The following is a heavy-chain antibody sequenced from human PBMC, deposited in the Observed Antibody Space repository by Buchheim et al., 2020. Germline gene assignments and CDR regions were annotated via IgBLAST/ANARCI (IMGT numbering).Heavy chain of an antibody. J-gene: IGHJ4*02. CDR3: ASLLWVGATTVDY. D-gene: IGHD1-26*01. V-gene: IGHV1-2*06. CDR1: GYTFTGYY. CDR2: INPNSGGT. Sequence: QVQLVQSGAEVKKPGASVKVSCKASGYTFTGYYMHWVRQAPGQGLEWMGRINPNSGGTNYAQQFQGRVTMTRDTSISTAHMELSRLRSDDTAVYYCASLLWVGATTVDYWGQGTL.